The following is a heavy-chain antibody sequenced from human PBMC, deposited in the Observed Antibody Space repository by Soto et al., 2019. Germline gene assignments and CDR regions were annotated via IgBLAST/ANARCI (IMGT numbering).Heavy chain of an antibody. V-gene: IGHV3-53*01. J-gene: IGHJ4*02. CDR2: IYSGNSA. CDR3: ARGGDYVDY. D-gene: IGHD2-15*01. CDR1: GFTVSSKY. Sequence: EVQLVESGGDLIQPGGSLRLSCVVSGFTVSSKYMSWVRQAPGKGLEWVSVIYSGNSAYYADSVKGRFTVSRDNSKNTLFLQMNSLGAEDTAMYYCARGGDYVDYWGQGTLVTVSA.